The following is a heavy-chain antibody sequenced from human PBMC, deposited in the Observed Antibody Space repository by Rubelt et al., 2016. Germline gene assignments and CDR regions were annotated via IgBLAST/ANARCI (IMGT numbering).Heavy chain of an antibody. Sequence: QVQLQQWGAGLLKPSETLSLTCAVYGGSFSGYYWSWIRQPPGKGLEWIGEINHSGSTNYNPSLKSRVTIAVDTSKNQFSLKPSSVTAADTAVYYCASGSSEWLMDAFDIWGQGTMVTVSS. CDR2: INHSGST. D-gene: IGHD6-19*01. V-gene: IGHV4-34*01. CDR1: GGSFSGYY. J-gene: IGHJ3*02. CDR3: ASGSSEWLMDAFDI.